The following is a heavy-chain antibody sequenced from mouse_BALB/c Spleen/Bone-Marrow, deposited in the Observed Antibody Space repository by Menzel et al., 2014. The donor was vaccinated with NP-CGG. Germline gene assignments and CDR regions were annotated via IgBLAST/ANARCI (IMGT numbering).Heavy chain of an antibody. J-gene: IGHJ4*01. CDR3: ARSGYYGSSPYYAMDY. Sequence: EVQRVESGGGLVQPGGSRKLSCAASGFTFSSSGMHWVRQAPEKGLEWVAYISSGSSTIYYADTVKGRFTISRDNPKNTLFLQMASLRSEDTAMYYCARSGYYGSSPYYAMDYWGQGTSVTVSS. V-gene: IGHV5-17*02. CDR1: GFTFSSSG. CDR2: ISSGSSTI. D-gene: IGHD1-1*01.